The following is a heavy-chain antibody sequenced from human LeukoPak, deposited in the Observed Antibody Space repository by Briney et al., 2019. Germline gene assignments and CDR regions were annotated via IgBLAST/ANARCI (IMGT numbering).Heavy chain of an antibody. J-gene: IGHJ4*02. Sequence: SVKVSCKASGGTFSSYAISWVRQASGQGLEWMGRIIPILGIANYAQKFQGRVTITADKSTSTAYMELSSLRSEDTAVYYCARDARYYYGSGSYRYWGQGTLVTVSS. V-gene: IGHV1-69*04. CDR2: IIPILGIA. CDR1: GGTFSSYA. D-gene: IGHD3-10*01. CDR3: ARDARYYYGSGSYRY.